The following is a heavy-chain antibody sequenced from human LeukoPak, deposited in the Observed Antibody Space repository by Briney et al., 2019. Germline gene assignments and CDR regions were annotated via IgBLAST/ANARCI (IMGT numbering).Heavy chain of an antibody. D-gene: IGHD6-19*01. V-gene: IGHV3-33*08. CDR3: ARSTSGWYEGHFDY. J-gene: IGHJ4*02. CDR2: IWYDGSNK. Sequence: GGSLRLSCAASGFAFNTYSMNWVRQAPGKGLEWVAVIWYDGSNKYYADSVKGRFTISRDNSKNTLYLQMNSLRAEDTAVYYCARSTSGWYEGHFDYWGQGTLVTVSS. CDR1: GFAFNTYS.